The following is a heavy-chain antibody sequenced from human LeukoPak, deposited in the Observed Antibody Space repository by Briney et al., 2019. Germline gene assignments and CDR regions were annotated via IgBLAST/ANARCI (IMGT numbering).Heavy chain of an antibody. J-gene: IGHJ4*02. CDR1: GGSISSSSYY. CDR2: IYYSGST. V-gene: IGHV4-39*07. Sequence: KPSETLSLTCTVSGGSISSSSYYWGWIRQPPGKGLEWIGSIYYSGSTYYNPSLKSRVTISVDTSKNQFSLKLSSVTAADTAVYYCARDTPAYYYGSSGYISFDYWGQGTLVTVSS. CDR3: ARDTPAYYYGSSGYISFDY. D-gene: IGHD3-22*01.